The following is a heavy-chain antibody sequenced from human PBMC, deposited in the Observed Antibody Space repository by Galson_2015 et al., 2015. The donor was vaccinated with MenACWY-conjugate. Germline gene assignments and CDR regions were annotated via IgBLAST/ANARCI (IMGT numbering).Heavy chain of an antibody. J-gene: IGHJ6*02. V-gene: IGHV3-30*04. CDR1: GFTFSSYS. Sequence: SLRLSCAASGFTFSSYSMHWVRQAPGKGLEWVAVISYDGSNKYDADSVKGRFTISRDNSKNTLYLQMNSLRAEDTAIYYCARDDVSTAAGFGVDVWGQGTTVTVSS. CDR3: ARDDVSTAAGFGVDV. D-gene: IGHD2-15*01. CDR2: ISYDGSNK.